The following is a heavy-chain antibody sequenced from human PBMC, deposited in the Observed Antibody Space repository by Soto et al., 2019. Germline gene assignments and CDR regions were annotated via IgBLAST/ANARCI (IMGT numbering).Heavy chain of an antibody. Sequence: PAGSLRLSCPASGFPFSNYAMNWVRKAPGKGLEWVSVISGSGGSTYYVDAVKGRFTISRDNSKNTLYLQMNSLRAEDTAVYYCAKDLYDFWSGYTAHVSDYWGQGTLVTVSS. CDR3: AKDLYDFWSGYTAHVSDY. J-gene: IGHJ4*02. V-gene: IGHV3-23*01. CDR2: ISGSGGST. CDR1: GFPFSNYA. D-gene: IGHD3-3*01.